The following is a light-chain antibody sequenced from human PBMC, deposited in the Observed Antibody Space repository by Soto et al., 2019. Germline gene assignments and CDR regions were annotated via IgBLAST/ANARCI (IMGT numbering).Light chain of an antibody. Sequence: EIVFTQSPATLSLSPGERATLSCRASQSVSSYLAWYQQKPGQAPRLLIYDTSNRATGVPARFSGSGSGTDFTLTISSLEPEDCAIYYCQQRQYWPPITFGQGTRLEIK. J-gene: IGKJ5*01. CDR1: QSVSSY. V-gene: IGKV3-11*01. CDR2: DTS. CDR3: QQRQYWPPIT.